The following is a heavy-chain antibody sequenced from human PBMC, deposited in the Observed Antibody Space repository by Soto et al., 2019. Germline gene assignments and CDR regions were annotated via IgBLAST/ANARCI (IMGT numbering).Heavy chain of an antibody. Sequence: SETLSLTCTVSGSSINSSGYYWGWILQPPGKGLEWIGSMFYGVSTYYNPSLKSRVTVSVDTSKNQFSLNLRSVTAADTAVYYCARLPSRHLVDYWGQGTLVTVS. V-gene: IGHV4-39*01. CDR1: GSSINSSGYY. D-gene: IGHD3-3*02. CDR3: ARLPSRHLVDY. CDR2: MFYGVST. J-gene: IGHJ4*02.